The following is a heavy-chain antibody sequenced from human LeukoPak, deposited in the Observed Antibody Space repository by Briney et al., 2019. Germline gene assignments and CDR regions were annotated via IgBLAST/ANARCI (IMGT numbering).Heavy chain of an antibody. Sequence: SVKVSCKASGGTFSSYATSGVRQTPGQGLEWMGGLIPTIGTANNAQKSQGMATITADESTSTAYMELSSLRSEDTAVYYCARSTNTYYYDSSGYFDYWGQGTLVTVSS. CDR1: GGTFSSYA. CDR3: ARSTNTYYYDSSGYFDY. V-gene: IGHV1-69*13. D-gene: IGHD3-22*01. CDR2: LIPTIGTA. J-gene: IGHJ4*02.